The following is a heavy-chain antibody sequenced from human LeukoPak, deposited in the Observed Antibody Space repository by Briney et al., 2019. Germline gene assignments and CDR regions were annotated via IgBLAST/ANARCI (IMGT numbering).Heavy chain of an antibody. J-gene: IGHJ4*02. Sequence: SETLSLTCTVSGGSISSYYWSWIRQPPGKGLEWIGEINHSGSTNYNPSLKSRVTISLDTSKSQFSLKVRYVTAADTAVYYCARGLNDSWTGENYWGQGTLVTVSS. D-gene: IGHD3-3*01. CDR1: GGSISSYY. CDR2: INHSGST. V-gene: IGHV4-34*01. CDR3: ARGLNDSWTGENY.